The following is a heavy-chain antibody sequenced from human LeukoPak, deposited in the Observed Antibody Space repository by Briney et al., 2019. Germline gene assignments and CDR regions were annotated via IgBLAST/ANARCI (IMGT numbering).Heavy chain of an antibody. CDR3: ARDYADSVGYFFFDY. J-gene: IGHJ4*02. D-gene: IGHD4-17*01. CDR2: ISGGGETT. Sequence: HPGGSLRLSCAASGFTFNNYAMNWVRQAPGKGLEWVSSISGGGETTYYADSAKGRFTISRDNSQNTLYLQMNSLRAEDTAVYYCARDYADSVGYFFFDYWGQGTLVTVSS. CDR1: GFTFNNYA. V-gene: IGHV3-23*01.